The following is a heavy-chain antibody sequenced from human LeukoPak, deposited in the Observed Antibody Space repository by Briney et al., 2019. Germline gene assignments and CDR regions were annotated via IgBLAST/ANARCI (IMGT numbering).Heavy chain of an antibody. CDR2: ISYDGSNK. J-gene: IGHJ4*02. V-gene: IGHV3-30*04. CDR1: GFTFNSNA. D-gene: IGHD2-8*02. CDR3: ATYRQVLLPFES. Sequence: GGSLRLSCAASGFTFNSNAMHWVRQAPGKGLEWVAVISYDGSNKYYSDSVKGRFTISRDNSKSTLSLQMNSLRAEDTAIYYCATYRQVLLPFESWGQGTLVTVSS.